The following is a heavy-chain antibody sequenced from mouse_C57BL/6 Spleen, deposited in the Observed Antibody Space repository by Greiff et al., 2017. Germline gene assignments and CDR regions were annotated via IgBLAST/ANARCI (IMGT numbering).Heavy chain of an antibody. CDR1: GYSFTDYN. V-gene: IGHV1-39*01. J-gene: IGHJ4*01. CDR2: INPNYGTT. D-gene: IGHD1-1*01. Sequence: VQLKQSGPELVKPGASVKISCKASGYSFTDYNMNWVKQSNGKSLEWIGVINPNYGTTSSNHKLHGKATLTVDQSSSTAYMQLNSLTSEDSAVYYCAISLYYVSNPQYYYSMDYWGQGTSVTVSS. CDR3: AISLYYVSNPQYYYSMDY.